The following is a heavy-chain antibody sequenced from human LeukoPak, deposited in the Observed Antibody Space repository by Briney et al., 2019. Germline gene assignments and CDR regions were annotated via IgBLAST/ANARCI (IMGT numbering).Heavy chain of an antibody. CDR3: ARDQGAYCGGDCYLGFDY. CDR1: GFTFSSYT. CDR2: IAGSSGYI. J-gene: IGHJ4*01. V-gene: IGHV3-21*01. D-gene: IGHD2-21*02. Sequence: GGSLRLSCAASGFTFSSYTMNWVRQAPGKGLKWVSSIAGSSGYISYADSVKGRFTISRDNAKKSLYLQMTSLTAEDTAVYYCARDQGAYCGGDCYLGFDYWGRGTLVTVSS.